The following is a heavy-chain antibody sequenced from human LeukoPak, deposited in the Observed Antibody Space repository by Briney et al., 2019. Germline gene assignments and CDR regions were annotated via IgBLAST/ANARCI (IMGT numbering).Heavy chain of an antibody. CDR3: ARDQYCSSTSCYDRAFDI. CDR1: GFTFSSYG. V-gene: IGHV3-33*01. CDR2: IWYDGSNK. Sequence: ARSLRLSCAASGFTFSSYGMHWVRQAPGKGLEWVAVIWYDGSNKYYADSVKGRFTISRDNSKNTLYLQMNSLRAEDTAVYYCARDQYCSSTSCYDRAFDIWGQGTMVTVSS. D-gene: IGHD2-2*01. J-gene: IGHJ3*02.